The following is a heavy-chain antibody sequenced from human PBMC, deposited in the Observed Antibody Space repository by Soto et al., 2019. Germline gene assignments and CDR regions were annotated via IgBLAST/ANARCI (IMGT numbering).Heavy chain of an antibody. J-gene: IGHJ1*01. CDR3: ARPLAPYDSSGSRYFQH. Sequence: HSETLALTCTVSGGSVRSSTYYWGWIRQAPGKGLEWIASIYYSGRTHNNPALKSRVTMSVDTYTNQFSLKMNAVTAEDTAVYYCARPLAPYDSSGSRYFQHWGQGTLVTVSS. V-gene: IGHV4-39*01. D-gene: IGHD3-22*01. CDR2: IYYSGRT. CDR1: GGSVRSSTYY.